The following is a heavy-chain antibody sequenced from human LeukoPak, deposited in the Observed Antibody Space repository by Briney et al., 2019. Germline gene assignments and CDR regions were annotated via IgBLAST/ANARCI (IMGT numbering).Heavy chain of an antibody. J-gene: IGHJ4*02. D-gene: IGHD3-22*01. CDR2: IYHNGNT. V-gene: IGHV4-38-2*02. CDR1: GYSISSGYY. CDR3: AREFTEYYYDSSKASY. Sequence: SETLSLTCAVSGYSISSGYYWAWVRQPPGKGLEWIGKIYHNGNTYYNPSLKGRVTISVDTSKNQFSLKLSSVTAADTALYYCAREFTEYYYDSSKASYWGQGTLVTVSS.